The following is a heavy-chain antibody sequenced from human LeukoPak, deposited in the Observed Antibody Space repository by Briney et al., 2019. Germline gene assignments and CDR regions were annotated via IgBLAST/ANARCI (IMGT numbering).Heavy chain of an antibody. CDR3: ARANPVTIFGVVTSRYAFDI. Sequence: SETLSLTCTVSGGSISSSSYYWGWIRQPPGKGLEWIGSIYYSGSTNYNPSLKSRVTISVDTSKNQFSLKLSSVTAADTAVYYCARANPVTIFGVVTSRYAFDIWGQGTMVTVSS. V-gene: IGHV4-39*07. J-gene: IGHJ3*02. D-gene: IGHD3-3*01. CDR1: GGSISSSSYY. CDR2: IYYSGST.